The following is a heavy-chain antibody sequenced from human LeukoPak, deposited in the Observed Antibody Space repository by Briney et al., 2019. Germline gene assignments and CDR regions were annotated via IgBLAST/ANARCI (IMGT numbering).Heavy chain of an antibody. Sequence: SETLSLTCTVSGGSISSYYWSWIRQPPGKGLEWIGYIYYSGSTNYNPSLKSRVTISVDTSKNQFSLKLSSVTAADTAVYYCARHVAVAGLDYWGQGTLVTVSS. V-gene: IGHV4-59*08. CDR2: IYYSGST. CDR1: GGSISSYY. J-gene: IGHJ4*02. D-gene: IGHD6-19*01. CDR3: ARHVAVAGLDY.